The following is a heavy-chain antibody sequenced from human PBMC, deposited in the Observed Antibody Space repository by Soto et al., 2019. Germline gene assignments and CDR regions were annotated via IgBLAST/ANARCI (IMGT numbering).Heavy chain of an antibody. CDR1: GGSISSHY. D-gene: IGHD2-15*01. V-gene: IGHV4-59*11. CDR2: VYHNGNT. J-gene: IGHJ4*02. CDR3: GRGFCRGVGSKLNYFDS. Sequence: SETLSLTCIVSGGSISSHYWSWIRQAPGKGLEWIGYVYHNGNTNNNPSLRSRVTISIDTSRNHFSLKLNSVTAADTAVYFCGRGFCRGVGSKLNYFDSGGEGARAPAPS.